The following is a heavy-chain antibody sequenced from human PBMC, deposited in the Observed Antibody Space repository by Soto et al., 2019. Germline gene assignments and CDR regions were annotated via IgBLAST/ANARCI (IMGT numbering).Heavy chain of an antibody. CDR3: ARKVVAATHWFDP. CDR2: IYYSGST. J-gene: IGHJ5*02. Sequence: SSETLSLTCTVSGGSVSSGSYYWSWIRQPPGKGLEWIGYIYYSGSTNYNPSLKSRVTISVDTSKNQFSLKLSSVTAADTAVYYCARKVVAATHWFDPWGQGTLVTVYS. V-gene: IGHV4-61*01. CDR1: GGSVSSGSYY. D-gene: IGHD2-15*01.